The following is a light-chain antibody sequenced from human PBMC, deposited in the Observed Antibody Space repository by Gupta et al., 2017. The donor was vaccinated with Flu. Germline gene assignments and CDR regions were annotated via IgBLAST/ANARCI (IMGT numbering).Light chain of an antibody. CDR3: QAWDSSTWV. CDR2: QDS. Sequence: SYELTQPPSVSVSPGQTASITCSGDKLGDKYACWYQHKPGQSPVLVIYQDSKRPSGIPERFSGSNSGNTATLTISGTQAMDEADYYCQAWDSSTWVFGGGTKLTVL. CDR1: KLGDKY. J-gene: IGLJ3*02. V-gene: IGLV3-1*01.